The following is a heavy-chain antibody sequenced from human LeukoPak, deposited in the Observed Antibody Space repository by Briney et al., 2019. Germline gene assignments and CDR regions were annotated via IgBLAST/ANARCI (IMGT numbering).Heavy chain of an antibody. J-gene: IGHJ3*02. CDR2: IYYIGST. CDR3: ARDYAFDI. CDR1: GDSTSSYY. V-gene: IGHV4-59*01. Sequence: SSETLSLTCTVSGDSTSSYYWSWIRQPPGKGLEWIGYIYYIGSTNYNPSLKSRVTISVDTSKNQFSLKLSSVTAADTAVYYCARDYAFDIWGQGTMVTVSS.